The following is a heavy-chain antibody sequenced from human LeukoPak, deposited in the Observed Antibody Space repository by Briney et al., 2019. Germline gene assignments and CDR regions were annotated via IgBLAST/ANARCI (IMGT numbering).Heavy chain of an antibody. CDR2: INHGGNT. CDR1: GGSFSGYY. Sequence: SETLSLTCAVYGGSFSGYYWSWIRQPPGKGPEWIGEINHGGNTNYNPSLKSRVTISVDTSKNQFSLRLRSVTAADTAVYYCARATMYYYDSSGYYVKWGQGTLVTVSP. J-gene: IGHJ4*02. CDR3: ARATMYYYDSSGYYVK. V-gene: IGHV4-34*01. D-gene: IGHD3-22*01.